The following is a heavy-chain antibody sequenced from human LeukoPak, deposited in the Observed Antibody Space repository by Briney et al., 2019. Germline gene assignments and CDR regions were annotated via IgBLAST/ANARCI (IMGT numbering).Heavy chain of an antibody. CDR2: VNPNSGGT. CDR3: ASRSFNDYSTYYFDY. CDR1: GYTFTGYY. Sequence: ASVKVSCKASGYTFTGYYMHWVRQAPGQGLEWMGWVNPNSGGTNYAQKFQGRVTMTRDTSISTAYMELSRLRSDDTAVYYCASRSFNDYSTYYFDYRGQGTLVTVSS. J-gene: IGHJ4*02. D-gene: IGHD4-4*01. V-gene: IGHV1-2*02.